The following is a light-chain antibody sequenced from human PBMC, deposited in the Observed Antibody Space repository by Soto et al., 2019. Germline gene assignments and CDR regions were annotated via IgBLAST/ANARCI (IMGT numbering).Light chain of an antibody. V-gene: IGLV2-14*01. Sequence: QSVLTQPASVSGSPGQSIAISCTGTSSDGGGYNYVSWHQQHPGKAPKVLISVVSNRPSGVSNRFSGSKSGNTASLTISGLQAEDEADYYCSSYRSGGTFVFGSGTKVNVL. CDR3: SSYRSGGTFV. J-gene: IGLJ1*01. CDR1: SSDGGGYNY. CDR2: VVS.